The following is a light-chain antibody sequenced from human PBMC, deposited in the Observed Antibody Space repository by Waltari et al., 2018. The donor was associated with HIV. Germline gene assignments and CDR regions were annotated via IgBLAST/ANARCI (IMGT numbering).Light chain of an antibody. CDR1: SGNSSYV. Sequence: QLVLTQSPSASASLGASVKLTCTLSSGNSSYVIPWHQQQPTKGPRYLMKLNSDGSHFKGDGIPDRFSGSSSGAERYLTISSLQSEDEADYYCQTWGTGIVVFGGGTKLTVL. V-gene: IGLV4-69*01. CDR2: LNSDGSH. CDR3: QTWGTGIVV. J-gene: IGLJ2*01.